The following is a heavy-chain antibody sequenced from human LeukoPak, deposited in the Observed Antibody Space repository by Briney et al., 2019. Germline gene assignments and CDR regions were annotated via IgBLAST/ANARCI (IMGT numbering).Heavy chain of an antibody. CDR3: ATGPGGVTSFDY. D-gene: IGHD2-8*02. CDR2: FGPEDGET. Sequence: ASVKVSCKVSGYTLTELSMHWVRQAPGKGLEWMGGFGPEDGETIYAQKFQGRVTMTEDTSTDTAYMELSSLRSEDTAVYYCATGPGGVTSFDYWGQGTLVTVSS. J-gene: IGHJ4*02. CDR1: GYTLTELS. V-gene: IGHV1-24*01.